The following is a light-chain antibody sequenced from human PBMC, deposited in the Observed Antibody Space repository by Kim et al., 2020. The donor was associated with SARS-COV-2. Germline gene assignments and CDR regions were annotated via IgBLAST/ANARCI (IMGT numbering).Light chain of an antibody. CDR1: SGRSASNF. J-gene: IGLJ2*01. V-gene: IGLV6-57*03. CDR2: EDN. Sequence: ESPGKTVTISCTRSSGRSASNFVQWYQQRPGSAPTSVIYEDNQRPSWVPDRFSGSIDDSSNSASLTISGLKTEDEADYYCQSGRLFGGGTQLTVL. CDR3: QSGRL.